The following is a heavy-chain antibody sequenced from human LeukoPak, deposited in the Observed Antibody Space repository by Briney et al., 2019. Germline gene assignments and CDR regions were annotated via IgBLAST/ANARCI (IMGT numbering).Heavy chain of an antibody. CDR3: ARDKTLDYGDYGALGY. Sequence: GGSLRLSCAASGFSFSSYGMHWVRQAPGKGLEWVAVIWYDGSNKHYADSVKGRFTIFRDNSKNTLYLQMNSLRAEDTAVYYCARDKTLDYGDYGALGYWGQGTLVTVSS. D-gene: IGHD4-17*01. V-gene: IGHV3-33*01. CDR1: GFSFSSYG. J-gene: IGHJ4*02. CDR2: IWYDGSNK.